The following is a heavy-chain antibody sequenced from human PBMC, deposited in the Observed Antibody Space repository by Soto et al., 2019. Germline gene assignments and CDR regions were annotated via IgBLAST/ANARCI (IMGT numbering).Heavy chain of an antibody. Sequence: QLQLQESGPGLVKPSETLSLTCTVSDGSISSSSYYWGWIRQPPGKGLEWIGSIYYSGSTYYNPSLKSRVTISVDTSKNQFSLELSSVTAADTAVYYCARGVRFLEWLRGASAFDIWGQGTMVTVSS. CDR3: ARGVRFLEWLRGASAFDI. V-gene: IGHV4-39*01. CDR1: DGSISSSSYY. CDR2: IYYSGST. J-gene: IGHJ3*02. D-gene: IGHD3-3*01.